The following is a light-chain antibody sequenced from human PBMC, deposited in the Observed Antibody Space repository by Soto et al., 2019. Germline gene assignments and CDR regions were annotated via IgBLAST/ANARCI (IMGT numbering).Light chain of an antibody. J-gene: IGKJ1*01. Sequence: DIQMTQSPSTLSACVGDRVTITCRASQSISSWLAWYQQKPGKAPKLLIYKASSLESGVPSRFSGSGSGTEFTLTISSLQPDDFATYYCQQYNSYWTFGQGTKVYIK. CDR2: KAS. CDR3: QQYNSYWT. CDR1: QSISSW. V-gene: IGKV1-5*03.